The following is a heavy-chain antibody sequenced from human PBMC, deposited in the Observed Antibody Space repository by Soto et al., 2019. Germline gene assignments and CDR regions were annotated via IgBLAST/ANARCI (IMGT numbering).Heavy chain of an antibody. CDR2: IWYDGSNK. D-gene: IGHD5-18*01. V-gene: IGHV3-33*01. J-gene: IGHJ4*02. CDR1: GFTFSSYG. CDR3: ARDPVYTAMPYYFDY. Sequence: GGSLRLSCAASGFTFSSYGMHWVRQAPGKGLEWVAVIWYDGSNKYYADSVKGRFTISRDNSKNTLYLQMNSLRAEDTAVYYCARDPVYTAMPYYFDYWGQGTLVTVSS.